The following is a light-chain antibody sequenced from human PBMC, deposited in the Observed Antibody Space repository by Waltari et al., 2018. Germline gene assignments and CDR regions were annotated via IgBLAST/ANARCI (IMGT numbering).Light chain of an antibody. V-gene: IGKV2-28*01. Sequence: DIVMTQSPLSLSVTPGEPASISCRSSQSLLHINGFNYLAWYLQKPGQSPQRLIYLGSHRASGVPDRFSGSGSGTDFTLRITRVEAEDVGVYYCMQALQTWTFGQGTKVEIK. CDR3: MQALQTWT. CDR1: QSLLHINGFNY. J-gene: IGKJ1*01. CDR2: LGS.